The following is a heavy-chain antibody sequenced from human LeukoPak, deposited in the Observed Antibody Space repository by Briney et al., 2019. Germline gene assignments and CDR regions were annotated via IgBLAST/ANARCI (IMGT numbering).Heavy chain of an antibody. CDR3: ARTTTPHYYGSGSYALGY. D-gene: IGHD3-10*01. CDR1: GFPFTAYG. J-gene: IGHJ4*02. CDR2: VSYDGSSQ. Sequence: GGSLRLSCAASGFPFTAYGIHWVRQAPGKGLEWVAFVSYDGSSQYYADSVKGRFSISRDNSKNTLYLQMSSLSAEDTAVYYCARTTTPHYYGSGSYALGYWGQGTLVTVPS. V-gene: IGHV3-30-3*01.